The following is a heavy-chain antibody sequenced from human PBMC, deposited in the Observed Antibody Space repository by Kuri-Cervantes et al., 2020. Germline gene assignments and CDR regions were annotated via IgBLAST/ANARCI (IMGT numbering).Heavy chain of an antibody. Sequence: ESLKISCAVYGGSFSGYYWSWIRQPPGKGLEWIGEINHSGSTNYNPSLKSRVTISVDTSKNQFSLKPSSVTAADTAVYYCARGQRDCSGGSCYLRGYYYYYMDVWGKGTTVTVSS. D-gene: IGHD2-15*01. CDR3: ARGQRDCSGGSCYLRGYYYYYMDV. CDR1: GGSFSGYY. V-gene: IGHV4-34*01. CDR2: INHSGST. J-gene: IGHJ6*03.